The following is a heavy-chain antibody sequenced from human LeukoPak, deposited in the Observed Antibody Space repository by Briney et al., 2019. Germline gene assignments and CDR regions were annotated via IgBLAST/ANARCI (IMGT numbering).Heavy chain of an antibody. D-gene: IGHD2-15*01. V-gene: IGHV4-34*01. J-gene: IGHJ4*02. CDR2: INHSGST. CDR3: ARETGVCSGGSCYPELDY. Sequence: SETLSLTCAVYGGSFSGYYWSWIRQPPGKGLEWIGEINHSGSTNYNPSLKSRVTISVDTSKNQFSLKLSSVTAADTAVYYCARETGVCSGGSCYPELDYWGQGTLVTVSS. CDR1: GGSFSGYY.